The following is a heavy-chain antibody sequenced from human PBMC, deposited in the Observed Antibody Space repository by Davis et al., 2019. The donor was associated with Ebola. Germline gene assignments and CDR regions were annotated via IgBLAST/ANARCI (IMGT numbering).Heavy chain of an antibody. J-gene: IGHJ4*02. D-gene: IGHD6-19*01. Sequence: PGGSLRPSCAASGFTFSSYAMSWVRQAPGKGLEWVSAISGSGGSTYYADSVKGRFTISRDNSKNTLYLQMNSLRAEDTAVYYCAKSGSSGWYGDYWGQGTLVTVSS. V-gene: IGHV3-23*01. CDR1: GFTFSSYA. CDR3: AKSGSSGWYGDY. CDR2: ISGSGGST.